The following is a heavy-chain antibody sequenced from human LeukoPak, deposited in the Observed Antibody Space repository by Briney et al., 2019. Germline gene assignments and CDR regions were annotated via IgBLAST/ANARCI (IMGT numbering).Heavy chain of an antibody. CDR2: IKQDGSEK. J-gene: IGHJ4*02. CDR3: ARDDYGGTGY. D-gene: IGHD4/OR15-4a*01. Sequence: GGSLRLSCAASGFTFNNYWMSWVRQAPGKGLEWVANIKQDGSEKYYVDSVKGRFIISRDNAKNSLYLQMNSLRAEDTAVYYCARDDYGGTGYWGQGTLVTVSS. CDR1: GFTFNNYW. V-gene: IGHV3-7*01.